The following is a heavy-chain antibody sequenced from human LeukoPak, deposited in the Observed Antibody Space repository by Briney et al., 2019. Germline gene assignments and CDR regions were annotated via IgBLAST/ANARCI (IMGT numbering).Heavy chain of an antibody. CDR3: ARASFRRGYCSGGSCLWAFDI. V-gene: IGHV4-34*01. CDR1: GGSFSGYY. J-gene: IGHJ3*02. CDR2: NNRSGST. Sequence: KPSETLSLACAVYGGSFSGYYWSWIRQPPGKGLEWIGGNNRSGSTNYNPSLKSRVTISVDTSKNQFSLKLSSVTAADTAVYYCARASFRRGYCSGGSCLWAFDIWGQGTMVTVSS. D-gene: IGHD2-15*01.